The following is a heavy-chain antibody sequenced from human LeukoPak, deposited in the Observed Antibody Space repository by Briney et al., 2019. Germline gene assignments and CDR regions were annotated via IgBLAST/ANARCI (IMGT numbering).Heavy chain of an antibody. J-gene: IGHJ4*02. CDR2: IKQDGSEK. D-gene: IGHD2-2*02. V-gene: IGHV3-7*01. Sequence: GGSLRLSCAASGFTFSSYWMSWVRQAPVKGLEWVANIKQDGSEKYYVDSVKGRFTISRDNAKNSLYLQMNSLRAEDTAVYYCARGRLRYGVVVPAAIQGPYFDYWGQGTLVTVSS. CDR3: ARGRLRYGVVVPAAIQGPYFDY. CDR1: GFTFSSYW.